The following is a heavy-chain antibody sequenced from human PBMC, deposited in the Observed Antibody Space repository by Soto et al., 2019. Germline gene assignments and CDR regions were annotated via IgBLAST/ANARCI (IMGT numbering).Heavy chain of an antibody. CDR2: ITSGSSTI. V-gene: IGHV3-48*01. D-gene: IGHD3-10*01. CDR1: GFTFNSYS. J-gene: IGHJ4*02. Sequence: EVQLVESGGGLVQPGGSLRLSCVVSGFTFNSYSMDWVRQAPGKGLEWVSYITSGSSTIHYADSVKGRFTISRDNAKNSVLLQMNSLRVEDTAVYYGVRDAGSLGYWGQGTLVTVSS. CDR3: VRDAGSLGY.